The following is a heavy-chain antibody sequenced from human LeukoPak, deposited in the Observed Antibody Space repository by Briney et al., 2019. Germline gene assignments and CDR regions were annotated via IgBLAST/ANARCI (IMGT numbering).Heavy chain of an antibody. CDR1: GFTVSSNY. Sequence: GGSLRLSCAASGFTVSSNYMSWVRQAPGKGLEWVSVIYSGGSTYYADSVKGRFTISRDNSKNTLYLQMNSLRAEDTAVYYCARDSTGYWYFDLWGRGTLVSVSS. V-gene: IGHV3-53*01. D-gene: IGHD3-3*02. J-gene: IGHJ2*01. CDR2: IYSGGST. CDR3: ARDSTGYWYFDL.